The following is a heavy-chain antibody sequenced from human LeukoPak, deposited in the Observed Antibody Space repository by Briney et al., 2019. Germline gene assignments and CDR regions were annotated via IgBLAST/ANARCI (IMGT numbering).Heavy chain of an antibody. D-gene: IGHD2-2*02. CDR2: IYYSGDT. V-gene: IGHV4-59*01. CDR1: GTSISNYY. J-gene: IGHJ4*02. CDR3: ARGTTRYTTTYYFDY. Sequence: SETLSLTCTVSGTSISNYYWSWIRQPPGKGLEWIGYIYYSGDTNYNPSLKSRVTMSVDTSKNQFSLKLSSLTAADTAVFYCARGTTRYTTTYYFDYWGQGTLVTVSS.